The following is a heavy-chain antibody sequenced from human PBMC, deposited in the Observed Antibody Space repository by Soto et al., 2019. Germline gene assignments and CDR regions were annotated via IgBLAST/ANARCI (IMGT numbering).Heavy chain of an antibody. V-gene: IGHV3-23*01. Sequence: EVQLLESGGGLVQPGGSLRLSCAASGFTFSSYAMSWVRQAPGKGLEWVSAISGSGGSTYYADSVKGRFTISRDNSKNTLYPQMNSLRAEDTAVYYCAKDGSGSYRSWYYFDYWGQGTLVTVSS. CDR3: AKDGSGSYRSWYYFDY. CDR2: ISGSGGST. J-gene: IGHJ4*02. CDR1: GFTFSSYA. D-gene: IGHD1-26*01.